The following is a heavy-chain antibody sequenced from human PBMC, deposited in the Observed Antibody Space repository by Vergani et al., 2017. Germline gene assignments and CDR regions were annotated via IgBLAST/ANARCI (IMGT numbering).Heavy chain of an antibody. CDR2: ISWNSGSI. D-gene: IGHD4-11*01. Sequence: VQLVESGGGVVQPGRSLRLSCTPSSFKLGDYGMHWVRQAPGKGLEWVSGISWNSGSIGYADSVKGRFTISRENAKNSLYLQMNSLRAEDTALYYCAKGPYSNFDYYYYYMDVWGKGTTVTVSS. J-gene: IGHJ6*03. CDR3: AKGPYSNFDYYYYYMDV. CDR1: SFKLGDYG. V-gene: IGHV3-9*01.